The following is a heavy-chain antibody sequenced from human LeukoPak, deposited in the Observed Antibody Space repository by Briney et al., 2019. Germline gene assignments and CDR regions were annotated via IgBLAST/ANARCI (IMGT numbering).Heavy chain of an antibody. CDR1: GFTFDDYA. CDR3: AKGTSSRGFDP. J-gene: IGHJ5*02. D-gene: IGHD6-13*01. V-gene: IGHV3-9*01. Sequence: GGSLRLSCAASGFTFDDYAMHWVRQAPGKGLEWVSGISWNSGSIGYADSVKGRFTISRDNAKNSLYLQMNSLGAEDTALYYCAKGTSSRGFDPWGQGTLVTVSS. CDR2: ISWNSGSI.